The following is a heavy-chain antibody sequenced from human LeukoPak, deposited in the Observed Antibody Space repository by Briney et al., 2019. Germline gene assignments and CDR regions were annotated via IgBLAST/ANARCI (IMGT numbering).Heavy chain of an antibody. V-gene: IGHV3-21*01. Sequence: GGSLRLSCAASGFTFSSYSMNWVRQAPGKGLEWVSSISSSSSYIYYADSVKGRFTISRDNAKNSLYLQMNSLRAEDTAVYYCARDSGYYDSGGYIYYYYYTDVWGKGTTVTVSS. CDR2: ISSSSSYI. CDR3: ARDSGYYDSGGYIYYYYYTDV. J-gene: IGHJ6*03. D-gene: IGHD3-22*01. CDR1: GFTFSSYS.